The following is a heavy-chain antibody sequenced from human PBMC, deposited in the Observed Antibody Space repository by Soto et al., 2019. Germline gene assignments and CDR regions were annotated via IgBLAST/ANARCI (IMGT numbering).Heavy chain of an antibody. CDR3: VRLSGSWQSLFDP. D-gene: IGHD6-13*01. CDR2: IYYSGTT. CDR1: SGSFSGHY. V-gene: IGHV4-59*11. J-gene: IGHJ5*02. Sequence: SETLSLTCAVYSGSFSGHYWSWIRQPPGKGLEWIGYIYYSGTTNYNPSLKSRVTILVDTSKNQFSLKLSSVTAADTAVYYCVRLSGSWQSLFDPCGQGTLVPVSS.